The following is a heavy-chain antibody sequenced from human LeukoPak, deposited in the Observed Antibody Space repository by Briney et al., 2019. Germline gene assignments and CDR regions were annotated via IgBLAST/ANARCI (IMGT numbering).Heavy chain of an antibody. CDR3: ARGPPGVLRGWYMRVPWGFDP. V-gene: IGHV4-4*07. CDR1: GGSISSYY. J-gene: IGHJ5*02. Sequence: SETLSLTCTVSGGSISSYYWSWIRQPAGKGLEWIGRIYTSGSTNYNPSLKSRVTMSVDTSKNQFSLKPSSVTAADTAVYYCARGPPGVLRGWYMRVPWGFDPWGQGTLVTVSS. CDR2: IYTSGST. D-gene: IGHD6-19*01.